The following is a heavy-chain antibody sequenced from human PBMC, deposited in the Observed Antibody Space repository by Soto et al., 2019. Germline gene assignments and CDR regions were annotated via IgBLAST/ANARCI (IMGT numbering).Heavy chain of an antibody. CDR1: GFTFSDYY. CDR3: ARLSRAAAGTPGWGMDV. CDR2: ISSSTSYT. V-gene: IGHV3-11*06. Sequence: GGSLRLSCAASGFTFSDYYMSWIRQGPGKGLEWVSYISSSTSYTNYADSVKGRFTISRDNAKNSLFLQMNSLRAEDTAVYYWARLSRAAAGTPGWGMDVWGKGTTVTVSS. J-gene: IGHJ6*03. D-gene: IGHD6-13*01.